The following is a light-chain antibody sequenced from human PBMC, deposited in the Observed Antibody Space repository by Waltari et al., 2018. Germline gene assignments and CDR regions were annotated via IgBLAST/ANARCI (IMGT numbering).Light chain of an antibody. Sequence: DIQMTQSPSSLSASVGDRVNITCQASQDISNYLNWYQQKPGKDPKLLNYDASNLETGVPSRFSGSGSGTDFTFTISSLQPEDIATYYCQQYDNLLLLTFGGGTKVEIK. V-gene: IGKV1-33*01. CDR1: QDISNY. CDR3: QQYDNLLLLT. J-gene: IGKJ4*01. CDR2: DAS.